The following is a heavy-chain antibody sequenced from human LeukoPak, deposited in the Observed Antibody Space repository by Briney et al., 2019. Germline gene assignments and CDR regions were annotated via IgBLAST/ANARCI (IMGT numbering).Heavy chain of an antibody. CDR1: GGSISSSNW. Sequence: PSETLSLTCAVSGGSISSSNWWSWVRQPPGKGLEWIGEIFHSGSTNYNPSLKSRVTISVDTSKNQFSLKLSSVTAADTAVYYCARVGATNAFDIWGQGTMVTVSS. J-gene: IGHJ3*02. D-gene: IGHD1-26*01. V-gene: IGHV4-4*02. CDR2: IFHSGST. CDR3: ARVGATNAFDI.